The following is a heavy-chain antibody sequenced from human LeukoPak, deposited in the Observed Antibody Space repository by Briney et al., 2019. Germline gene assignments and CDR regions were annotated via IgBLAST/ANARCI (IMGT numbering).Heavy chain of an antibody. CDR3: VRDYDSSGFLAH. V-gene: IGHV3-23*01. CDR1: GFTFSSYA. D-gene: IGHD3-22*01. J-gene: IGHJ4*02. CDR2: ISGSGGST. Sequence: SGGSLRLSCAASGFTFSSYAMSWVRQAPGKGLEWVSAISGSGGSTYYADAVKGRFTISRDNSRNTLYLQMNSLRVEDTAVYYCVRDYDSSGFLAHWGQGTLVTVSS.